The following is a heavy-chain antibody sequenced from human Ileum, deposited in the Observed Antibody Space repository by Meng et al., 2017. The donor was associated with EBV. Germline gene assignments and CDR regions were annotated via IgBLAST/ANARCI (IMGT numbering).Heavy chain of an antibody. Sequence: QWQLQESGPGRVKASGTRSLTCAVSGGSISSSNWWSWVRQPPGKGLEWIGEIYHSGSTNYNPFLKSRVTISVDKSKNQFSLNLSSVTAADTAVYYCARVGQWLPIDYWGQGTLVTVSS. CDR2: IYHSGST. J-gene: IGHJ4*02. D-gene: IGHD6-19*01. CDR3: ARVGQWLPIDY. CDR1: GGSISSSNW. V-gene: IGHV4-4*02.